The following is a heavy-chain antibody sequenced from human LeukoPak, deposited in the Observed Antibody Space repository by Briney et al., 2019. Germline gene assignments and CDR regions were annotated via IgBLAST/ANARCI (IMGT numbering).Heavy chain of an antibody. V-gene: IGHV3-7*01. CDR2: IKQDGSEK. D-gene: IGHD3-22*01. CDR3: AKAYYDSSGYYSA. J-gene: IGHJ4*02. Sequence: GGSLRLSCAVSGFTFSSYWMTWVRQAPGKGLEWVANIKQDGSEKYYVDSVKGRFTISRDNAKNSLYLQMNSLRAEDTAVYYCAKAYYDSSGYYSAWGQGTLVTVSS. CDR1: GFTFSSYW.